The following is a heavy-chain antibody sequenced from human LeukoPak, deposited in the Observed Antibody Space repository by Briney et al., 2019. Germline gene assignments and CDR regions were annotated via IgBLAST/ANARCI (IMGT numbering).Heavy chain of an antibody. D-gene: IGHD6-19*01. CDR2: ISSFSGTI. V-gene: IGHV3-48*01. Sequence: GGSLRLSCAASGLTFSFYSMNWVRQAPGKGLEWVSYISSFSGTINYAESVKGRFTISRDNAKNSLYLQMNSLRADDTAVYYCAREIAVAGTKVSFDYWGQGTLVTVSS. CDR1: GLTFSFYS. J-gene: IGHJ4*02. CDR3: AREIAVAGTKVSFDY.